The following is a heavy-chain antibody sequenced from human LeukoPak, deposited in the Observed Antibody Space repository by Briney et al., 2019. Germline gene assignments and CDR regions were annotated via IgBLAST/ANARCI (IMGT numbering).Heavy chain of an antibody. D-gene: IGHD2-21*01. CDR1: GFTFSNYA. CDR2: LSDNGGSP. Sequence: GGSLRLSCAASGFTFSNYAMSWVRQAPGKGLEWVSSLSDNGGSPYYADSVKGRFTISRDNSKNTLHLHLNSLRVEATAVYYCAKDPETYSSRWFDSWGQGTLVTVSS. J-gene: IGHJ5*01. CDR3: AKDPETYSSRWFDS. V-gene: IGHV3-23*01.